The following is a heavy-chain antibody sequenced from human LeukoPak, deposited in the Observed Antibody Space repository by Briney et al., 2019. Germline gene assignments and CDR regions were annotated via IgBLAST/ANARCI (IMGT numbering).Heavy chain of an antibody. Sequence: ASVKVSCKASGYTFIGYYLHWVRQAPGQGLEWTGWINPNSGGTNYAQNFQGRVTMTRDTSISTAYMELSRLRSDDTAVYYCARDPRIEFGGVIVKGHAFDIWGQGTMVTVSS. CDR1: GYTFIGYY. CDR3: ARDPRIEFGGVIVKGHAFDI. CDR2: INPNSGGT. V-gene: IGHV1-2*02. D-gene: IGHD3-16*02. J-gene: IGHJ3*02.